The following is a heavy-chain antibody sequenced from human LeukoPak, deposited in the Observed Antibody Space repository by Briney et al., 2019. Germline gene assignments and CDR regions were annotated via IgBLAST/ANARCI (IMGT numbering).Heavy chain of an antibody. D-gene: IGHD1-1*01. CDR2: IYPDDSDT. Sequence: GESLEISCKGSGYTFTDYWIGWVRQMPGKGLEWMGIIYPDDSDTRYSSSFQGQVTISADKSINTAYLQWSSLKASDTAMYYCARPRVSGTSFDYWGQGTLVTVSS. CDR3: ARPRVSGTSFDY. J-gene: IGHJ4*02. CDR1: GYTFTDYW. V-gene: IGHV5-51*01.